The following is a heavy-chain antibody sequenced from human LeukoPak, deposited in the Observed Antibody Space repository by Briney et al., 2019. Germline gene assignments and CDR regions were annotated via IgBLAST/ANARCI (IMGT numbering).Heavy chain of an antibody. J-gene: IGHJ2*01. CDR2: IGGSGATT. CDR3: AKSLYGDYEDWYFDL. D-gene: IGHD4-17*01. Sequence: ESLTLSCTGSGFLFSSYGMIWVRQAPGKGLDWLAAIGGSGATTFYADSVKGRFTISRDNSKNTLNLQMSSLRAEDTALYYCAKSLYGDYEDWYFDLWGRGTLLTVSS. V-gene: IGHV3-23*01. CDR1: GFLFSSYG.